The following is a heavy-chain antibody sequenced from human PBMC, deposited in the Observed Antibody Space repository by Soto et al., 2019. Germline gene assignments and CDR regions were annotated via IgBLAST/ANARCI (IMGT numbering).Heavy chain of an antibody. Sequence: QVQLVESGGGVVQPGRSLRLSCAASGFTFSSYGMHWVRQAPGKGLEWVAVIWYDGSDKYYADSVKGRFTISRDNSKNTLYLQMNSLRAEDTAVYYCARGVAVFDPWGQGTLVTVSS. J-gene: IGHJ5*02. CDR3: ARGVAVFDP. V-gene: IGHV3-33*01. CDR1: GFTFSSYG. D-gene: IGHD6-19*01. CDR2: IWYDGSDK.